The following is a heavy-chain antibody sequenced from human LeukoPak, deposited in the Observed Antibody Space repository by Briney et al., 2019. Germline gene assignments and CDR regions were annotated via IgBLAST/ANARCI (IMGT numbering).Heavy chain of an antibody. V-gene: IGHV3-48*04. CDR1: GFTFSSYS. D-gene: IGHD3-10*01. CDR2: ISSSSSTI. Sequence: GGSLRLSCAASGFTFSSYSMNWVRQAPGKGLEWVSYISSSSSTIYYADSVKGRFTISRDNAKNSLYLQMNSLRAEDTAVYYCARDPNPILLGFDYWGQGTLVTVSS. CDR3: ARDPNPILLGFDY. J-gene: IGHJ4*02.